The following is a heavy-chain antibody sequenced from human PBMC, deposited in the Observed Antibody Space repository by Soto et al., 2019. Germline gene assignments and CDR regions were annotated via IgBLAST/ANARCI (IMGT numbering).Heavy chain of an antibody. CDR3: ARDPAYYDFSAGYFDY. J-gene: IGHJ4*02. V-gene: IGHV3-33*01. CDR2: IWYDGSNK. CDR1: GFTFSSYG. Sequence: GGSLRLSCAASGFTFSSYGMHWVRQAPGKGLEWVAVIWYDGSNKYYADSVKGRFTISRDNSKNTLYLQMNSLRAEDTAVYYCARDPAYYDFSAGYFDYWGQGTLVTVSS. D-gene: IGHD3-3*01.